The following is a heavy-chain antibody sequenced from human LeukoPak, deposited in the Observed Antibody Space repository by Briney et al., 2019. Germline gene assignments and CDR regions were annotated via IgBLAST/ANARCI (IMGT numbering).Heavy chain of an antibody. J-gene: IGHJ5*02. CDR2: IYYSGST. CDR3: ARGGCSGGSCYPEFSEVWFDP. V-gene: IGHV4-31*03. Sequence: SETLSLTCTVSGGSISSGGYYWSWIRQHPGKGLEWIGYIYYSGSTYYNPSLKSRVTISVDTSKNQFSLKLSSVTAADTAVYYCARGGCSGGSCYPEFSEVWFDPWGQGTLVTVSS. CDR1: GGSISSGGYY. D-gene: IGHD2-15*01.